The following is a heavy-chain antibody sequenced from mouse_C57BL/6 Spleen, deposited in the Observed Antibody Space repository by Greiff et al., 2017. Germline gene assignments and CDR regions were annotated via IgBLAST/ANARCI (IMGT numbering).Heavy chain of an antibody. CDR2: ISSGGDYI. J-gene: IGHJ2*01. CDR3: TREGGLTEPYYFDY. CDR1: GFTFSSYA. V-gene: IGHV5-9-1*02. Sequence: EVKLMESGEGLVKPGGSLKLSCAASGFTFSSYAMSWVRQTPEKRLEWVAYISSGGDYIYYADNVKGRFTISRDNARNTLYLQMSSVKSEGTAMYYLTREGGLTEPYYFDYWGQGTTLTVSS. D-gene: IGHD4-1*01.